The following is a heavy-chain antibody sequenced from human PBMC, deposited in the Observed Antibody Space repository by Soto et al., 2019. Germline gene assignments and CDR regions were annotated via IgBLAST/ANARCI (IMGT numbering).Heavy chain of an antibody. J-gene: IGHJ5*02. V-gene: IGHV2-5*01. Sequence: QITLKESGPTLVKPTQTLTLTCTFSGFSLSTSGVGVGWIRQPPGKALEWLALIYCTGDKRYSPSLKSRLTINKDTSKNQVVLTMTNMDPLDTATDYCAHSVASPGYCRSTSGRNWFDPWGQGTLVTVSS. CDR3: AHSVASPGYCRSTSGRNWFDP. CDR2: IYCTGDK. D-gene: IGHD2-2*01. CDR1: GFSLSTSGVG.